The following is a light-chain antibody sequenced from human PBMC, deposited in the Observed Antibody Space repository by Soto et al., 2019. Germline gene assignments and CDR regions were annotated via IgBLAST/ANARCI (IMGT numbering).Light chain of an antibody. CDR3: QQYGSSLYT. CDR2: GTS. CDR1: QTVSSTY. J-gene: IGKJ2*01. Sequence: IVLTQSPGTLSLSPGETATLSCRASQTVSSTYLAWYQHKPGRAPRLLIDGTSSRATGIPDRFSGSGSGTDFTLTISRLEPEDFAVYYCQQYGSSLYTFGQGTKVDIK. V-gene: IGKV3-20*01.